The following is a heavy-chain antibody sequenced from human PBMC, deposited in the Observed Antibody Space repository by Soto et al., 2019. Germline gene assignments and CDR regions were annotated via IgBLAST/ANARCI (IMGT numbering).Heavy chain of an antibody. D-gene: IGHD3-22*01. Sequence: SETLSLTCTASGGSISSGTYYWGWIRQPPGKGLEWIGSVSYGGTTYYNPSLQSRVALSVDTSKKQFSLNMTSVTAADTAVYYCARHGSYYDRSGYVDYWGQGTLVTVSS. CDR1: GGSISSGTYY. J-gene: IGHJ4*02. CDR3: ARHGSYYDRSGYVDY. CDR2: VSYGGTT. V-gene: IGHV4-39*01.